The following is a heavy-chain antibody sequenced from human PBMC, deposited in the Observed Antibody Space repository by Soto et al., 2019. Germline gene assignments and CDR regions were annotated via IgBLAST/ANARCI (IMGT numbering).Heavy chain of an antibody. J-gene: IGHJ6*02. CDR2: ISSSSSTT. D-gene: IGHD3-10*01. Sequence: EVQLVESGGGLVQPGGSLRLSCAASGFTFSSYSMTWVRQAPGKGLEWVSYISSSSSTTYYADSVKGRFTITRDNAKNSLYLQMNSLRDEDTAVYYCARTYRARSYQQYYYYGMDFWGQGTTVTVSS. CDR1: GFTFSSYS. V-gene: IGHV3-48*02. CDR3: ARTYRARSYQQYYYYGMDF.